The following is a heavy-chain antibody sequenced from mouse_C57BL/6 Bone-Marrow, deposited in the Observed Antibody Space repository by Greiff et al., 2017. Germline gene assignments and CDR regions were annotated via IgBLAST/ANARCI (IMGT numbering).Heavy chain of an antibody. V-gene: IGHV3-8*01. Sequence: EVQLQESGPVLAKPSQTLSLTCSVTGYSITSDYWNWIRKFPGNKLEYIGYISYSGNTYYNPSLKNRISITRDISKNQYYLQLNSVTTEDTATYYCARYDYDSSYVDYWEQGTALTVSS. D-gene: IGHD1-1*01. CDR2: ISYSGNT. CDR1: GYSITSDY. CDR3: ARYDYDSSYVDY. J-gene: IGHJ2*01.